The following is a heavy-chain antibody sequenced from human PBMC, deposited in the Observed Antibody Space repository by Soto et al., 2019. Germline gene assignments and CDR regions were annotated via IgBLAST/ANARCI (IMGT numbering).Heavy chain of an antibody. Sequence: QVQLVQSGAEVTNPGASVKVSCKASGYTFTSYGISWVRQAPGQGLEWMGWISAYNGNTNYAQKFQGRGTMTTDTTTSQAYMELSSLRSDDTAVYYCAREVGEYSTSLHDYSYYYGIDVWGQGTTVTGSS. V-gene: IGHV1-18*01. CDR2: ISAYNGNT. J-gene: IGHJ6*02. D-gene: IGHD6-6*01. CDR3: AREVGEYSTSLHDYSYYYGIDV. CDR1: GYTFTSYG.